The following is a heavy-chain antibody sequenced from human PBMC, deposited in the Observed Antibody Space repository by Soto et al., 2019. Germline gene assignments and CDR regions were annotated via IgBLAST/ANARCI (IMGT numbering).Heavy chain of an antibody. CDR1: GGSISSGGYS. CDR3: ARIDYYDSSGYYD. V-gene: IGHV4-30-2*01. Sequence: PSETLSLTCAVSGGSISSGGYSWSWIRQPPGKGLEWIGYIYHSGSTYYNPSLKSRVTISVDTSKKQFSLKLSSVTAADTAVYYCARIDYYDSSGYYDWGQGTLVTVSS. J-gene: IGHJ4*02. D-gene: IGHD3-22*01. CDR2: IYHSGST.